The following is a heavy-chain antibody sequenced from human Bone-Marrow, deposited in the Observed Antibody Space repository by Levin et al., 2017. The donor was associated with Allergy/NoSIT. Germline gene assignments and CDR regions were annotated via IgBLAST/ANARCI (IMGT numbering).Heavy chain of an antibody. D-gene: IGHD4-17*01. CDR3: ARDDDYGDYVLDY. CDR1: GFTFRSYA. Sequence: LSLTCAASGFTFRSYAIHWVRQAPGKGLEWVAVISYDGNKKYYADFAEGRFTISRDNSQNTLYLQMNSLRAEDTAVYYCARDDDYGDYVLDYWGQGTLVTVSS. J-gene: IGHJ4*02. V-gene: IGHV3-30-3*01. CDR2: ISYDGNKK.